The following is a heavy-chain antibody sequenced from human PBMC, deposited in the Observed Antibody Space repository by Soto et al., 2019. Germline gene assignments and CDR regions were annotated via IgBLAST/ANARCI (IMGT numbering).Heavy chain of an antibody. D-gene: IGHD1-7*01. V-gene: IGHV3-74*01. CDR2: VNSDGSST. CDR3: AKAGDWNYVYDF. J-gene: IGHJ4*02. CDR1: GFTFTHYR. Sequence: GGSLRLSCAASGFTFTHYRIHWVRQAPGKGLVWVSRVNSDGSSTNYADAVKGRFTISRDNSKNMAYLQMNNLTVEGTGVYYCAKAGDWNYVYDFWGQGTLVTVSS.